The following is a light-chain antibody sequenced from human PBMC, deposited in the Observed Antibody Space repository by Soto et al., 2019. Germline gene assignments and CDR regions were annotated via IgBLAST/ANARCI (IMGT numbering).Light chain of an antibody. CDR3: HQYNNRPPYT. CDR1: QFVSTN. J-gene: IGKJ2*01. Sequence: EIVMTQSPATLSVSPGERATLSCRDSQFVSTNVAWYQQRPCQAPRLLIYGASRRASGVPCRFSGSGSGTDFTLTFSSLQSEDSAVYYCHQYNNRPPYTFGQGTKVDIK. V-gene: IGKV3-15*01. CDR2: GAS.